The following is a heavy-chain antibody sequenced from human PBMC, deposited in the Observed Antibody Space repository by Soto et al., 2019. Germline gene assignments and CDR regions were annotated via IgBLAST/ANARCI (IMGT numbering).Heavy chain of an antibody. J-gene: IGHJ5*02. V-gene: IGHV1-8*01. CDR1: GYTFTSYD. D-gene: IGHD6-19*01. Sequence: ASVKVSCKASGYTFTSYDINWVRQATGQGLEWMGWMNPNSGNTGYAQKFQGRVAMTRNTSISTAYMELSSLRSEDTAVYYCATFEAVAGLVDPWGQGTLVTVSS. CDR2: MNPNSGNT. CDR3: ATFEAVAGLVDP.